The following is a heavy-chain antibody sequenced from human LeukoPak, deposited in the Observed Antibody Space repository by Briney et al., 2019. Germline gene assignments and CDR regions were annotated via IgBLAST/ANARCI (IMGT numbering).Heavy chain of an antibody. V-gene: IGHV4-34*01. D-gene: IGHD1-26*01. Sequence: SETLSLTCAVYGGSFSGYYWSWIRQPPGKGLEWIGEINHSGSTNYNPSLKSRVTISVDTSKNQFSLKLSSMTAADTAVYYCARHQWEEAWVDWGQGTLVTVSS. CDR1: GGSFSGYY. CDR3: ARHQWEEAWVD. J-gene: IGHJ4*02. CDR2: INHSGST.